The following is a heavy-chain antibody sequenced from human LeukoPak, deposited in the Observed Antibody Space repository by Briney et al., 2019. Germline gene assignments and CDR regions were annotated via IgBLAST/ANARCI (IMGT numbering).Heavy chain of an antibody. V-gene: IGHV1-46*01. J-gene: IGHJ4*02. D-gene: IGHD2-21*02. CDR1: GYTFTLGY. CDR2: INPSAGST. Sequence: ASVKVSCKTSGYTFTLGYMHWVRQAPGQGLEWMGMINPSAGSTRYAQKFQGRVTMTTDTSTSTVYMELSSLRSEDTAVYYCARGGCGDSAAPFDDWGQGTLVPVSS. CDR3: ARGGCGDSAAPFDD.